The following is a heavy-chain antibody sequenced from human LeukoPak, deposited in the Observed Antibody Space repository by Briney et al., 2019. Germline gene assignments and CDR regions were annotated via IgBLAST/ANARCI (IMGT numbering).Heavy chain of an antibody. Sequence: SETLSLTCTVSGGSISSYYWSWIRQPPGKGLEWIGYIYYSGSTNYNPSLKSRVTISVDTSKNQFSLKLSSVTAADSAVYYCARARTGFDLWGQGALVAVSS. CDR1: GGSISSYY. CDR3: ARARTGFDL. CDR2: IYYSGST. D-gene: IGHD1-1*01. V-gene: IGHV4-59*01. J-gene: IGHJ5*02.